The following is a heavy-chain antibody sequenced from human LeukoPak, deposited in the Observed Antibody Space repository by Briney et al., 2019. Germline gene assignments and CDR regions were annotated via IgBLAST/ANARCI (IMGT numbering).Heavy chain of an antibody. J-gene: IGHJ4*02. Sequence: SETLSLTCAVSVGSINSGNWWSWVRQPPGRGLEWIGEINPSGSTNYNPSLKSRVTISLDTSKNQFSLKLSSVTAADTAMYYCARGLKPYCTNGVCHTGDYWGQGTLVTVSS. CDR1: VGSINSGNW. CDR2: INPSGST. D-gene: IGHD2-8*01. V-gene: IGHV4-4*02. CDR3: ARGLKPYCTNGVCHTGDY.